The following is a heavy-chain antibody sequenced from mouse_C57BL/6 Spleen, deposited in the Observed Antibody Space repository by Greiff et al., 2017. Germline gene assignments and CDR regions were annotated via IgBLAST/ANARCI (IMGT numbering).Heavy chain of an antibody. D-gene: IGHD2-1*01. J-gene: IGHJ4*01. Sequence: VQLQQSGAELARPGASVKMSCKASGYTFTSYTMHWVKQRPGQGLEWIGYINPSSGYTKYNQKFKDKATLTADKSSSTAYMQLSSLTSEDSAVYYCAYGNPYYYAMDYWGQGTSVTVSS. V-gene: IGHV1-4*01. CDR1: GYTFTSYT. CDR3: AYGNPYYYAMDY. CDR2: INPSSGYT.